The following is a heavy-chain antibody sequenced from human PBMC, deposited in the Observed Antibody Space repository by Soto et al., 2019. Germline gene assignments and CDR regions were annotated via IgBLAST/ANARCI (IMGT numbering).Heavy chain of an antibody. V-gene: IGHV4-59*01. CDR2: IYYSGST. CDR3: AREIAVAPFRLRYFDY. J-gene: IGHJ4*02. Sequence: PSETLSLTCTVSGGSISSYYWSWIRQPPGKGLEWIGYIYYSGSTNYNPSLKSRVTISVDTSKNQFSLKLSSVTAADTAVYYCAREIAVAPFRLRYFDYWGQGTLVTVSS. CDR1: GGSISSYY. D-gene: IGHD6-19*01.